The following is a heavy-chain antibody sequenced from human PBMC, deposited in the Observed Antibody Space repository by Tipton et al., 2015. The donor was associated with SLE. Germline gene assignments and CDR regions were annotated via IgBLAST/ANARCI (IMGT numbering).Heavy chain of an antibody. D-gene: IGHD4-17*01. V-gene: IGHV1-18*01. CDR3: ARVRYGDATYYYGMDV. J-gene: IGHJ6*02. CDR2: ISAYNGNT. Sequence: QLVQSGAEVKKPGASVKVSCKASGYTFTRYGMSWVRQAPGQGLEWMGWISAYNGNTNYAQKLQGRVTMTTDTSTSTAYMELRSLRSDDTAVYYCARVRYGDATYYYGMDVWGQGTTVTVSS. CDR1: GYTFTRYG.